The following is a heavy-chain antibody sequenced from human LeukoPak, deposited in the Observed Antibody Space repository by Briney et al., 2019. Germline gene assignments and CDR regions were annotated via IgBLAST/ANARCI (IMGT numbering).Heavy chain of an antibody. D-gene: IGHD5-24*01. CDR1: GFTFDDYG. J-gene: IGHJ4*02. Sequence: GGSLRLSCAASGFTFDDYGMSWVRQAPGKGLEWVSGINWNGGSTGYADSVKGRFTISRDNAKNSLYLQMNSLRAEDTALYYCAKGSRIGRWLPLDYWGQGTLVTASS. CDR2: INWNGGST. V-gene: IGHV3-20*04. CDR3: AKGSRIGRWLPLDY.